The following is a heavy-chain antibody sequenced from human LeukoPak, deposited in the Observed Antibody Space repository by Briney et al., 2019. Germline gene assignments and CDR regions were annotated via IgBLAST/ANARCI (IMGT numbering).Heavy chain of an antibody. D-gene: IGHD1-1*01. CDR2: ISISGDVT. CDR3: ANSHNNAPGIY. CDR1: GLTLSCCA. V-gene: IGHV3-23*01. J-gene: IGHJ4*02. Sequence: HPGGSLRLSCAASGLTLSCCAMTWVRQAPGKGLEWVSSISISGDVTNYTDSVKGRFTISRDDSKNTLYLQMNSLRVEDTAVYYCANSHNNAPGIYWGQGTLVTVPS.